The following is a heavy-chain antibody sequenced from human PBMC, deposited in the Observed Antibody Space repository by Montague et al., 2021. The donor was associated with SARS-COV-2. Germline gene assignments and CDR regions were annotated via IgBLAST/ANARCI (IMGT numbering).Heavy chain of an antibody. D-gene: IGHD2-2*01. CDR3: TREGYQVLWSDYYYYGMDV. V-gene: IGHV4-34*01. J-gene: IGHJ6*02. Sequence: SETLSLTCAVYGASFSGYYLRLIRQPTGTGLEWTGEINHSGSTYYNPSLKSRDTISVDTSKNQFSLKLSSVTAADTAVYYCTREGYQVLWSDYYYYGMDVWGPGTTVTVSS. CDR2: INHSGST. CDR1: GASFSGYY.